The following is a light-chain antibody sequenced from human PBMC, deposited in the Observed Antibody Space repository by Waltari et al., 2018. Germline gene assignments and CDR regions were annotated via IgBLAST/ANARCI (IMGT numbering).Light chain of an antibody. V-gene: IGLV3-21*02. CDR3: QVWDSNSLHVV. J-gene: IGLJ2*01. CDR2: DDS. CDR1: NVGSKS. Sequence: SYVLTQPPSVSVAPGQTAMITCGGNNVGSKSVHWYQPKPGQAPVLVVYDDSDRPSGIPERLTGSNSGNTATLTINRVEAGDEADYYCQVWDSNSLHVVFGGGTKLTVL.